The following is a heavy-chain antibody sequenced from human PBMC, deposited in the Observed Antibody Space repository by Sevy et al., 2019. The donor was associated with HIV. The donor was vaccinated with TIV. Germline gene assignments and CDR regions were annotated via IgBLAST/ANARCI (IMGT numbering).Heavy chain of an antibody. Sequence: SETLSLTCTVSGGSITSLYWNRIRQPPGKGLEWIANIYYNGHINYNPSLKSRVTLSLDTSKNQISLRLSSVTAADTAMYYCAGENAWGRGYSWGQGTLVTVSS. J-gene: IGHJ4*02. V-gene: IGHV4-59*08. CDR2: IYYNGHI. D-gene: IGHD1-26*01. CDR1: GGSITSLY. CDR3: AGENAWGRGYS.